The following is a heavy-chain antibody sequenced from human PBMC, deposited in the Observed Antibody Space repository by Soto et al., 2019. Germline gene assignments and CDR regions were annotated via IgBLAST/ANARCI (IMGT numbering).Heavy chain of an antibody. CDR3: ARALTTVTYFDY. CDR2: IIPIFSTA. V-gene: IGHV1-69*06. D-gene: IGHD4-17*01. Sequence: QVQRVQSGAEVKKPGSSVKVSCKASGGTFSSYAISWVRQAPGQGLEWMGGIIPIFSTANYAQKFQGRVTITADKSTSTAYMELSSLSSEDTAVYYCARALTTVTYFDYWGQGTLVTVSS. CDR1: GGTFSSYA. J-gene: IGHJ4*02.